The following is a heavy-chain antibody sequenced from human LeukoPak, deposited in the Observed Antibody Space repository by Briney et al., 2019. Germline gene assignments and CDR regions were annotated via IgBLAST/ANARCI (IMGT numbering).Heavy chain of an antibody. V-gene: IGHV3-7*03. CDR3: ARDGFGTGSN. CDR1: VLTLSNYW. CDR2: IKQDGSEK. Sequence: GGSLRLSCAASVLTLSNYWMEWVRQALGKGLEWVANIKQDGSEKNYVDSVKGRFIISRDNAKNSLYLQMNTLRADDTAVYYCARDGFGTGSNWGQGTLVTVSS. D-gene: IGHD3-16*01. J-gene: IGHJ4*02.